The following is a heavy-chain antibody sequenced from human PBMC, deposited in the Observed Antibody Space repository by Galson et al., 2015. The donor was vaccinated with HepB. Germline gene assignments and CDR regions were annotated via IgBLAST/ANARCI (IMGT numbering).Heavy chain of an antibody. Sequence: SLRLSCAASGFTFNKHAMSWVRQAPGKGLEWVAVVSGGGAYTFYADSVKGRFTISRDNWKNTLYLQMKGLRADDTALYYCAKAVGGQYYGSGSYSDYWGQGTLVTVS. CDR1: GFTFNKHA. D-gene: IGHD3-10*01. J-gene: IGHJ4*02. CDR2: VSGGGAYT. CDR3: AKAVGGQYYGSGSYSDY. V-gene: IGHV3-23*01.